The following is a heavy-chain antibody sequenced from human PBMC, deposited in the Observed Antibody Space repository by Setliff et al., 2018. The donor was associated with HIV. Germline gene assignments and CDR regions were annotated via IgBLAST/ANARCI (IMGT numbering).Heavy chain of an antibody. CDR2: INPNSGGT. CDR3: ASSITVAAGRSHYYYAMDV. D-gene: IGHD2-15*01. CDR1: GYTFTGYY. Sequence: RASVKVSCKASGYTFTGYYMHWVRQAPGQGLEWMGWINPNSGGTNYAQKFQGWVTMTRDTSISTAYMELSRLRSDDTAVYYCASSITVAAGRSHYYYAMDVWGQGTTVTVSS. J-gene: IGHJ6*02. V-gene: IGHV1-2*04.